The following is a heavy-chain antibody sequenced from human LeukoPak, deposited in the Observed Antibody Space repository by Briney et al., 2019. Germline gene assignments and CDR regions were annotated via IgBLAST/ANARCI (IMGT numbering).Heavy chain of an antibody. CDR2: ISWDGGST. V-gene: IGHV3-43D*04. CDR3: AKDIRYSSGWLLDY. Sequence: GGSLRLSCAASGFTFDDYAMHWVRQAPGKGLEWVSLISWDGGSTYYADSVKGRFTISRDNSKNSLYLQMNSLRAEDTTLYYCAKDIRYSSGWLLDYWGQGTLVTVSS. J-gene: IGHJ4*02. D-gene: IGHD6-19*01. CDR1: GFTFDDYA.